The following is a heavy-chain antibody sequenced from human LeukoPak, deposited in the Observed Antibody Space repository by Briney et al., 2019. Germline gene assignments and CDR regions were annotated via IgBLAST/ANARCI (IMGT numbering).Heavy chain of an antibody. Sequence: PGRSLRLSCAASGFTFSSYAMHWVRQAPGKGLEWVAVVWYDGSKTYSADSVKGRITISRDDSKNTLYLQMNSLRAEDTAVYYCARDWVQQQLLLDYWGQGTLVTVSS. CDR1: GFTFSSYA. V-gene: IGHV3-33*01. CDR3: ARDWVQQQLLLDY. D-gene: IGHD6-13*01. J-gene: IGHJ4*02. CDR2: VWYDGSKT.